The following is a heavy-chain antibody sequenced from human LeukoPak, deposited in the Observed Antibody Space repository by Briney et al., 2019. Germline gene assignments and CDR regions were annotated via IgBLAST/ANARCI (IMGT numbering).Heavy chain of an antibody. CDR1: GFTFSSYW. V-gene: IGHV3-7*01. Sequence: GGFLRLSCAASGFTFSSYWMSWVRQAPGKGLGWVANIKQDGSEKYYVDSVKGRFTISRDNAKNSLYLQMNSLRAEDTAVYYCARDRNIRRYYGSGSYYHWGQGTLVTVSS. CDR2: IKQDGSEK. D-gene: IGHD3-10*01. J-gene: IGHJ5*02. CDR3: ARDRNIRRYYGSGSYYH.